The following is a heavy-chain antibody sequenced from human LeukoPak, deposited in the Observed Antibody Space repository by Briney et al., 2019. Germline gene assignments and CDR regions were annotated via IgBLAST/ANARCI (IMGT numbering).Heavy chain of an antibody. CDR1: GFTFSNYW. J-gene: IGHJ4*02. Sequence: GGSLRLSCAASGFTFSNYWMSWVRQAPGKGLEWVANIKQDGSEKYYVDSVKGRFTISRDNAKNSLYLQMNSLRAEDTAVYYCARDLGGDSGYWGQGTLVTVSS. CDR2: IKQDGSEK. CDR3: ARDLGGDSGY. D-gene: IGHD4-17*01. V-gene: IGHV3-7*01.